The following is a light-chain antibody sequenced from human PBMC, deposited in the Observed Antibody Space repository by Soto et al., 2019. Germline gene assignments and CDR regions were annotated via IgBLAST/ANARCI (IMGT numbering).Light chain of an antibody. Sequence: QSALTQPRSVSGSPGQSVTISCTGTSSDVGGYNYVSWYQQHPGKAPKLMIYDVGKRPSGVPDRFSGSKSGNTASLTISGLQAEDEADYYCCSYAGSYTYVFGSGTKVIV. CDR2: DVG. CDR3: CSYAGSYTYV. CDR1: SSDVGGYNY. V-gene: IGLV2-11*01. J-gene: IGLJ1*01.